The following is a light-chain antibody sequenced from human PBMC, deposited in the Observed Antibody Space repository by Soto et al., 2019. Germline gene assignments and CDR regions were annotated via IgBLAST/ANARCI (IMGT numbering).Light chain of an antibody. J-gene: IGKJ1*01. CDR3: QQYNSYPWT. V-gene: IGKV1-5*01. Sequence: IQMTQSPSTLSASVGDRVSITCRASQSLTTRLAWYQQKPGKAPKLLIYDASSLESGVPSRFSGSGSGTEFTLTISSLQPDDFATYYCQQYNSYPWTFGQGTKVDIK. CDR1: QSLTTR. CDR2: DAS.